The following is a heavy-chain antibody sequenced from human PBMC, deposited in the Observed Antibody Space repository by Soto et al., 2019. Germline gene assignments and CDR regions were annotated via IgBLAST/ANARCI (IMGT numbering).Heavy chain of an antibody. CDR3: ARGIAVAGTYYFDY. V-gene: IGHV3-11*01. J-gene: IGHJ4*02. D-gene: IGHD6-19*01. CDR1: GFTFSHYY. CDR2: ISNSAGTI. Sequence: GGSLRLSCAASGFTFSHYYMSWIRQAPGKGLEWVSYISNSAGTIYYADSVRGRFTISRDNAKNSLYLQMNSLRAEDTAVYYCARGIAVAGTYYFDYWGQGTLVTVSS.